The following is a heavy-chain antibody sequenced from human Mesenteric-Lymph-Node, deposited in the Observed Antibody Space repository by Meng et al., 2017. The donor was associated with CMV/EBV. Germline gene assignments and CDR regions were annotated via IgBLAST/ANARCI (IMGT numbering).Heavy chain of an antibody. CDR2: IYSGGST. V-gene: IGHV3-66*02. Sequence: GEFLKISCAASGFTFSSYGMHWVRQAPGKGLEWVSVIYSGGSTYYADYVKGRFTISRDNSKNTLYLQMNSLRAEDTAEYYCAVPAALYYYYYGMDVWGQGTTVTISS. J-gene: IGHJ6*02. CDR1: GFTFSSYG. D-gene: IGHD2-2*01. CDR3: AVPAALYYYYYGMDV.